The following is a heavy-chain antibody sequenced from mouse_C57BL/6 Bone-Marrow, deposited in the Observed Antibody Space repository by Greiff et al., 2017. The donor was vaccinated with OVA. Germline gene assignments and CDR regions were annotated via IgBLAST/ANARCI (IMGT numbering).Heavy chain of an antibody. Sequence: VQLQQSGPELVKPGASVKIPCKASGYTFTDYNMDWVKQSHGKSLEWIGDINPNNGGTIYNQKFKGKATLTVDKSSSTAYMELRSLTSEDTAVYYCARSLTAQATWFAYWGQGTLVTVSA. V-gene: IGHV1-18*01. D-gene: IGHD3-2*02. CDR3: ARSLTAQATWFAY. J-gene: IGHJ3*01. CDR2: INPNNGGT. CDR1: GYTFTDYN.